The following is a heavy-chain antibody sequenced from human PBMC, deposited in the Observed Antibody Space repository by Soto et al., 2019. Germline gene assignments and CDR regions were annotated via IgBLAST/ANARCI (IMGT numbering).Heavy chain of an antibody. CDR3: AKDMRAVSPVSGSGGMDV. J-gene: IGHJ6*02. V-gene: IGHV3-30*02. Sequence: GGSLRLSCGASGFFFRDFGMHWVRQTPGKGLEWVSVICDDGSNTYQADSVKGRFTISRDNSKNTLYLQMNSLRTEDTALYYCAKDMRAVSPVSGSGGMDVWGHGTTVTVSS. D-gene: IGHD3-3*01. CDR2: ICDDGSNT. CDR1: GFFFRDFG.